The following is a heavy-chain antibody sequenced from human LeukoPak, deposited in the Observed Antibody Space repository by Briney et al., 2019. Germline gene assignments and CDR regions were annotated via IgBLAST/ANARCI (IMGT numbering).Heavy chain of an antibody. V-gene: IGHV1-69*05. CDR1: GGTFSSYA. Sequence: GASVKVSCKASGGTFSSYAISWVRQAPGQGLEWMGGIIPIFGTANYAQKLQGRVTMTTDTSTSTAYMELRSLRSDDTAVYYCARARPYDILTGYQDKVYYFDYWGQGTLVTVSS. CDR2: IIPIFGTA. D-gene: IGHD3-9*01. CDR3: ARARPYDILTGYQDKVYYFDY. J-gene: IGHJ4*02.